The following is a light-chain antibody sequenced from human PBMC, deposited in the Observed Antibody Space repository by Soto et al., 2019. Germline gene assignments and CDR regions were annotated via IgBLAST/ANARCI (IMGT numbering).Light chain of an antibody. CDR1: QSLLHSNGNIY. CDR2: LGS. V-gene: IGKV2-28*01. Sequence: VLTQSPLSLPVTPGEPASISCRSSQSLLHSNGNIYLDWYLQKPGQSPQLLIYLGSIRASGVPDRLSGSGSGTDFTLKITRVEAEDVVVYYCMQAIHAPRTLGLGTKVEIK. J-gene: IGKJ1*01. CDR3: MQAIHAPRT.